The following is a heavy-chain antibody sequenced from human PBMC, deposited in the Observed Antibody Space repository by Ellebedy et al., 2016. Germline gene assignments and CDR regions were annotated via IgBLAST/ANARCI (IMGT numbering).Heavy chain of an antibody. CDR2: ISAYNGNT. D-gene: IGHD5-24*01. Sequence: ASVKVSXXASGYTFTSYGISWVRQAPGQGLEWMGWISAYNGNTNYAQKFQGRVTITADESTSTAYMELSSLRSEDTAVYYCARDNGGLEMATIKVGWMWFDPWGQGTLVTVSS. CDR3: ARDNGGLEMATIKVGWMWFDP. J-gene: IGHJ5*02. V-gene: IGHV1-18*01. CDR1: GYTFTSYG.